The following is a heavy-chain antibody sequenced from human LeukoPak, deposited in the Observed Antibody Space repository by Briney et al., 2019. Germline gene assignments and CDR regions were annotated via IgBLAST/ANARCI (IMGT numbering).Heavy chain of an antibody. V-gene: IGHV4-39*01. CDR1: GGSISSSSYY. J-gene: IGHJ4*02. CDR3: ARLFFYYYDSSGKLYYFDY. CDR2: IYYSGST. D-gene: IGHD3-22*01. Sequence: PSETLSLTCTVSGGSISSSSYYWGWIRQPPGKGLEWIGSIYYSGSTYYNPSLKSRVTISVDTSKNQFSLKLSSVTAADTAVYYCARLFFYYYDSSGKLYYFDYWAREPWSPSPQ.